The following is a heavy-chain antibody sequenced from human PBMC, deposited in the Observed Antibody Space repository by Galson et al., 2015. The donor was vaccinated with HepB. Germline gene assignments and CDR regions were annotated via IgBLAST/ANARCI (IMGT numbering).Heavy chain of an antibody. CDR2: ISGSGGST. D-gene: IGHD6-13*01. CDR1: GFTFSSYA. CDR3: AKDVRIAAAGTTWWDY. V-gene: IGHV3-23*01. Sequence: SLRLSCAASGFTFSSYAMSWVRQAPGKGLEWVSAISGSGGSTYYADSVKGRFTISRDNSKNTLYLQMNSLRAEDTAVYYCAKDVRIAAAGTTWWDYWGQGTLVTVSS. J-gene: IGHJ4*02.